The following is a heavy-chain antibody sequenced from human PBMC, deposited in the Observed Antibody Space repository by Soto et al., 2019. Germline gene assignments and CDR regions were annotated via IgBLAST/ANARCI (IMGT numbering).Heavy chain of an antibody. V-gene: IGHV5-51*01. Sequence: PRESLKSSCNGSGYSFASYCIGLVRQMPGKGLEWMGIIYPGDSDTIYSPSLPGQVTISADKSISTAYLQWSSLKDSDTVMYYCARRHYYYYQMEVWGQGTTVTVSS. CDR2: IYPGDSDT. CDR3: ARRHYYYYQMEV. J-gene: IGHJ6*02. CDR1: GYSFASYC.